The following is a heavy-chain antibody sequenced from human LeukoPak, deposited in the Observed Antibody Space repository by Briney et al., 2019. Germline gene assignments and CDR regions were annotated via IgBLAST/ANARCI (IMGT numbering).Heavy chain of an antibody. Sequence: GASVKVSCKASGCTFTGYYMHWVRQAPGQGLEWMGRINPNSGGTNYAQKFQGRVTMTRDTSISTAYMELSRLRSDDTAVYYCARDEAAAGYFDYWGQGTLVTVSS. CDR3: ARDEAAAGYFDY. J-gene: IGHJ4*02. V-gene: IGHV1-2*06. CDR1: GCTFTGYY. CDR2: INPNSGGT. D-gene: IGHD6-13*01.